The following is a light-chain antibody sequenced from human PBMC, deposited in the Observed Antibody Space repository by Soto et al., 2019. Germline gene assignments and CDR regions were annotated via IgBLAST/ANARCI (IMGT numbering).Light chain of an antibody. J-gene: IGKJ2*01. CDR3: QQRSNWPLYT. CDR2: DAS. V-gene: IGKV3-11*01. Sequence: EIVLTQSPATLSLSPGERATLSCRASQSVSSYLAWYQQKPGQAPRLLIYDASNRVTGIPARFSGSGSGTAFSLTISSLEHEDFAVYYCQQRSNWPLYTFGQGTKLEIK. CDR1: QSVSSY.